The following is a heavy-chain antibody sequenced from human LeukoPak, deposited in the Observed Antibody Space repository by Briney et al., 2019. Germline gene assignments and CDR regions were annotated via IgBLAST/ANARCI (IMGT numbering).Heavy chain of an antibody. J-gene: IGHJ4*02. Sequence: PGGSLRLSCAASGFTFTTYRMEWVRQAPGKGLEWVAFISYDGNNKYYADSVKGRFTISRDNSKNTLFLQMNNLRAEDTALYYCATDSGPDYWGQGTLVTVSS. CDR1: GFTFTTYR. D-gene: IGHD1-26*01. CDR3: ATDSGPDY. V-gene: IGHV3-30*03. CDR2: ISYDGNNK.